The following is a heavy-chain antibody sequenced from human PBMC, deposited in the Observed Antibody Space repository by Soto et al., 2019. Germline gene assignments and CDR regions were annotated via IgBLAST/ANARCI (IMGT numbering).Heavy chain of an antibody. V-gene: IGHV3-11*01. D-gene: IGHD3-22*01. CDR3: EKPLSPFRSSYLDN. CDR2: ISDDGYTI. Sequence: PGGSLRLSCATSGFTFSDFYMSWVRQAPGKGPEWVSYISDDGYTIYYADSVKGRFTISRDNAENSLYLQMNNLRVEDTAVYYCEKPLSPFRSSYLDNWGQGTLATVSS. J-gene: IGHJ4*02. CDR1: GFTFSDFY.